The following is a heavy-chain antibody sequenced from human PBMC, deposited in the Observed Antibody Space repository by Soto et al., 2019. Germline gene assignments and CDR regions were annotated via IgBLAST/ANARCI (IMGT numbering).Heavy chain of an antibody. D-gene: IGHD6-13*01. CDR1: GYTFTSYD. J-gene: IGHJ4*02. Sequence: QVQLVQSGAEVKKPGASVKVSCKASGYTFTSYDINWVRQATGQGLEWMGWMNPNSGNTVYAQKFQGRVPMTRNTSISTAYMELSSLRSEDPAVYYFATGHSSSWYVCDYWGQGTLVNVSS. CDR2: MNPNSGNT. CDR3: ATGHSSSWYVCDY. V-gene: IGHV1-8*01.